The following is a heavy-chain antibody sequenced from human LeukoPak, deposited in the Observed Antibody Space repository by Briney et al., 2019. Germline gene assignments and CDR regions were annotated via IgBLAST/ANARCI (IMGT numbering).Heavy chain of an antibody. J-gene: IGHJ4*02. Sequence: GSLRLSCAASGFTFSSYGMHWVRQAPGKGLEWVAFIRYDGSNKYYADSVKGRFTISRDNSENTLYPQMNSLRAEDTAVYYRAKDRYSYGYLIDYWGQGTLVTVSS. CDR1: GFTFSSYG. CDR2: IRYDGSNK. CDR3: AKDRYSYGYLIDY. V-gene: IGHV3-30*02. D-gene: IGHD5-18*01.